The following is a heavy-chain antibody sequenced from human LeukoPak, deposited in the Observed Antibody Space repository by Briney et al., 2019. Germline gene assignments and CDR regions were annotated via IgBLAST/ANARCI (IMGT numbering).Heavy chain of an antibody. V-gene: IGHV1-46*01. CDR1: GYTFTSYH. J-gene: IGHJ5*02. CDR3: ARDRGYYDFWSGGNWFDP. Sequence: ASVKVSCKASGYTFTSYHMHWVRQAPGQGLEWMGIINPSGGSTSYAQKFQGRVTMTRDTSTSTVYMELSSLRSEDTAVYYCARDRGYYDFWSGGNWFDPWGQGTLVTVSS. CDR2: INPSGGST. D-gene: IGHD3-3*01.